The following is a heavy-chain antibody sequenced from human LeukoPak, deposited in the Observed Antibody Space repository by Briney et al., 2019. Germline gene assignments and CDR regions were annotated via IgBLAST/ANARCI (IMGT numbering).Heavy chain of an antibody. CDR3: ARGHPYYFYMDL. J-gene: IGHJ6*03. CDR2: IKQAGSEK. CDR1: GFSFSGYW. Sequence: GGSLRLSCAALGFSFSGYWMTWVRQAPGKGLEWVANIKQAGSEKYYVDSVKGRFTISRDNAKNPLYLELNSLRAEDTAVYYCARGHPYYFYMDLWGKGPTVPVSS. V-gene: IGHV3-7*01.